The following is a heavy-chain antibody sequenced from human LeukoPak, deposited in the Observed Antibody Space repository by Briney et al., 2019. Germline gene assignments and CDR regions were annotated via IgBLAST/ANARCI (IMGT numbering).Heavy chain of an antibody. CDR1: GGSFSGYY. CDR3: ARPLDCSSTTCSGSFHY. CDR2: INHRGSA. V-gene: IGHV4-34*01. J-gene: IGHJ4*02. Sequence: PSETLSHTCAVYGGSFSGYYWSWIRQPPGTGLEWIGEINHRGSATYNPSLKSRVTISVDTSKNQFSLKLNSVTAADTAVYYCARPLDCSSTTCSGSFHYWGQGTLVTVSS. D-gene: IGHD2-2*01.